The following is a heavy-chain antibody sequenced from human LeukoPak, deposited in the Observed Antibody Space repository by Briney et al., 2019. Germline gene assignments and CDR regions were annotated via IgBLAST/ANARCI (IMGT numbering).Heavy chain of an antibody. CDR3: AKGASSWSSAWFDP. J-gene: IGHJ5*02. CDR1: RFTFSIYW. Sequence: GGSLRLSCVASRFTFSIYWMSWVRQAPGKGLEWVANIKQDGREEYYVDSVKGRFTISRDNSKNSLYLQMNSLRTEDTALYYCAKGASSWSSAWFDPWGQGTLVTVSS. CDR2: IKQDGREE. D-gene: IGHD6-13*01. V-gene: IGHV3-7*03.